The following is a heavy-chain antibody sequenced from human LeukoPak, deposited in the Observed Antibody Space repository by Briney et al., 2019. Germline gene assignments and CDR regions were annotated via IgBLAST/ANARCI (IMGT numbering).Heavy chain of an antibody. Sequence: PGGALRLSCAASGFTFSSYGIHWVRQAPGKGLEWVAFIRHDGSNKYYADSVKGRFTISRDNSKNTLYLQMNSLRAEDTAVYYCARDPKLTTVSFDYWGQGTLVTVSS. CDR3: ARDPKLTTVSFDY. V-gene: IGHV3-30*02. D-gene: IGHD4-17*01. CDR2: IRHDGSNK. J-gene: IGHJ4*02. CDR1: GFTFSSYG.